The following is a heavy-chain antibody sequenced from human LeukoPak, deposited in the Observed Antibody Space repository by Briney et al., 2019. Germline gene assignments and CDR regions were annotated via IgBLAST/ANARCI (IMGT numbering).Heavy chain of an antibody. Sequence: GASVKVSCKASGGTFSSYAISWVRQAPGQGLEWMGRIIPIFGTANYAQKFQGRVTITTDESTSTAYMELSSLRSEDTAVYYCARDGRSGWLLLDASDIWGQGTMVTVSS. D-gene: IGHD6-19*01. CDR2: IIPIFGTA. J-gene: IGHJ3*02. CDR3: ARDGRSGWLLLDASDI. V-gene: IGHV1-69*05. CDR1: GGTFSSYA.